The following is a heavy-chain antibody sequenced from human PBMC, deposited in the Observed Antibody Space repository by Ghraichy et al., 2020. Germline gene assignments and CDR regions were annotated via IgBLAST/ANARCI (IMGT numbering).Heavy chain of an antibody. V-gene: IGHV1-18*01. Sequence: ASVKVSCKASGYSFSDNGIAWVRQAPGQRLEWMGWISHYKSFRNHAQKFQGRVTMTTDTSTNTAYMELTSLRSDDTAIYYCASTQSGGRLDGTDAFDFWGQGTMVTFSS. J-gene: IGHJ3*01. CDR1: GYSFSDNG. CDR3: ASTQSGGRLDGTDAFDF. CDR2: ISHYKSFR. D-gene: IGHD1-26*01.